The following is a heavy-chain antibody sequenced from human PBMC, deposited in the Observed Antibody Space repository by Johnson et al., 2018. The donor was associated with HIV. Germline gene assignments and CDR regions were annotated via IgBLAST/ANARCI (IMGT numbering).Heavy chain of an antibody. Sequence: QVQLVESGGGLVQPGGSLRLSCAASGFTFSSYAMHWVRQAPGKGLDWVVVISYDGRNKYYADSVKGRFTISTDNSKNTLYLQMNSLRAEDTAVYYCARSRIGTFDAFDIWGQGTMVTVSS. V-gene: IGHV3-30*04. CDR1: GFTFSSYA. J-gene: IGHJ3*02. D-gene: IGHD1-1*01. CDR2: ISYDGRNK. CDR3: ARSRIGTFDAFDI.